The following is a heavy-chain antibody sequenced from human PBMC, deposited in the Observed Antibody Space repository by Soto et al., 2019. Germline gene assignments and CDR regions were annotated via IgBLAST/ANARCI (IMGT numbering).Heavy chain of an antibody. CDR1: GFTFSTYW. J-gene: IGHJ4*02. V-gene: IGHV3-7*03. Sequence: EVQLLGSGGGLVQPGGSLRLSCVGSGFTFSTYWMNWVRQAPGKGLEWVANINPDGNVGTYVDSVRGRFTTSRDNTKNTLYLQMNSLSADDTAVYLCAGWGGHDYNYWGQGIMVTVSS. D-gene: IGHD4-4*01. CDR2: INPDGNVG. CDR3: AGWGGHDYNY.